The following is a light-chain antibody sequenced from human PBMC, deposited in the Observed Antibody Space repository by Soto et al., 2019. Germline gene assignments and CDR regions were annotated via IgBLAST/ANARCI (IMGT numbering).Light chain of an antibody. Sequence: QSALTQPPSASGSPGQSVTISCTGTSSDVGGYNYVSWYQQHPGKAPKLMIYEVSKRPSGVPDRFSGSKSGNTASLTVSGIQAEDEADYYCSSYAASNNYIFGTGTKVTVL. CDR2: EVS. CDR1: SSDVGGYNY. J-gene: IGLJ1*01. V-gene: IGLV2-8*01. CDR3: SSYAASNNYI.